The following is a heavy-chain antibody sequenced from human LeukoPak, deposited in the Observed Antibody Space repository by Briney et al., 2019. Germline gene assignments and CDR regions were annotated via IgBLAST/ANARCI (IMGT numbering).Heavy chain of an antibody. J-gene: IGHJ4*02. CDR3: ARGNYYYDSSGYFPVPDY. V-gene: IGHV1-3*01. CDR1: AYTFTSYA. CDR2: INAGNGNT. Sequence: ASVKVSCKTSAYTFTSYAIHWVRQAPGQRLKWMGWINAGNGNTKYSQRFQGRVTITRDTSASTAYMELSSLRSEDTAVYYCARGNYYYDSSGYFPVPDYWGQGTLVTVSS. D-gene: IGHD3-22*01.